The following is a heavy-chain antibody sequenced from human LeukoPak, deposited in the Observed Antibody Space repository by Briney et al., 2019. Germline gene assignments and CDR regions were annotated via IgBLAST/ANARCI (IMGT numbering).Heavy chain of an antibody. D-gene: IGHD6-19*01. CDR3: ARVHSSGWYESLDAFDI. Sequence: KPGGSLRLSCAASGFTFSSYAMSWVRQAPGKGLEWVSSISSSSSYIYYADSVKGRFTISRDNAKNSLYLQMNSLRAEGTAVYYCARVHSSGWYESLDAFDIWGQGTMVTVSS. V-gene: IGHV3-21*01. CDR1: GFTFSSYA. J-gene: IGHJ3*02. CDR2: ISSSSSYI.